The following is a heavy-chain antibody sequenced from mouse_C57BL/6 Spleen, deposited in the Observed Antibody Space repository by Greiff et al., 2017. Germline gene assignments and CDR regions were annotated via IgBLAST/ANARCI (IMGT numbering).Heavy chain of an antibody. Sequence: VQLQESGAELARPGASVKLSCKASGYTFTSYGISWVKQRTGQGLEWIGEIYPRSGNTYYNEKFKGKATLTADKSSSTAYMELRSLTSEDSAVYFCARESNPFAYWGQGTLVTVSA. CDR3: ARESNPFAY. D-gene: IGHD2-5*01. V-gene: IGHV1-81*01. CDR1: GYTFTSYG. CDR2: IYPRSGNT. J-gene: IGHJ3*01.